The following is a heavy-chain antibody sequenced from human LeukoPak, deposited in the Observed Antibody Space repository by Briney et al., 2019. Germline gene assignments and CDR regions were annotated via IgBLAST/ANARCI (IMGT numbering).Heavy chain of an antibody. D-gene: IGHD6-13*01. Sequence: SETLSLTCTVSGGSVSSGSYYWSWIRHPPGKGLEWIGYIYYSGSTNYNPSLKSRVTISVDTSKNQFSLKLSSVTAADTAVYYCARVPSSQQLDFDYWGQGTLVTVSS. J-gene: IGHJ4*02. CDR3: ARVPSSQQLDFDY. CDR2: IYYSGST. V-gene: IGHV4-61*01. CDR1: GGSVSSGSYY.